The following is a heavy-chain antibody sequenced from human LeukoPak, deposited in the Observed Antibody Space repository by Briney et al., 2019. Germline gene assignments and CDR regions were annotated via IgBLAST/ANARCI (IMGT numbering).Heavy chain of an antibody. Sequence: ASVKVSCKASGYTFTSYDINWVRQATGQGLEWMGWMNPNSGNTGYAQKFQGRVTMTRNTSISTAYMELSSLRSEDTAVYYCARGMGGITMVRGVPFYYGMDVWGQGTTVTVSS. D-gene: IGHD3-10*01. J-gene: IGHJ6*02. CDR2: MNPNSGNT. CDR1: GYTFTSYD. CDR3: ARGMGGITMVRGVPFYYGMDV. V-gene: IGHV1-8*01.